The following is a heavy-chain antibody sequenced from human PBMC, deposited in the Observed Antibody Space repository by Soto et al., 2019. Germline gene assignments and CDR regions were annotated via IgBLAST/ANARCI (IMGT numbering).Heavy chain of an antibody. Sequence: QVQLVQSGAEVKKPGSSVKVSCKASGGTFSSYAISWVRQAPGQGLEWMGGIIPIFGTANYAQKFQGRVTITADASTSTAYMELSSLRSEDTAVYYCARGHVGYGDYVDLVSAFDIWGQGTMVTVSS. J-gene: IGHJ3*02. CDR3: ARGHVGYGDYVDLVSAFDI. CDR2: IIPIFGTA. D-gene: IGHD4-17*01. V-gene: IGHV1-69*01. CDR1: GGTFSSYA.